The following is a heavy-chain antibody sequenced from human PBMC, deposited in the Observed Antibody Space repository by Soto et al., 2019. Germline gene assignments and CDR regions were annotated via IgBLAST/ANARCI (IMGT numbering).Heavy chain of an antibody. CDR3: AKAKNDYNWDNRPPFDY. Sequence: WGSLRLSCSASGFTFSSYAMTWFRQAPGKGLEWVSLISANDVGTYYAESVKTRFTISTDQSRNTVYLQMDSLRAGDTAIYYCAKAKNDYNWDNRPPFDYWGQGTLVTVSS. J-gene: IGHJ4*02. CDR1: GFTFSSYA. D-gene: IGHD1-20*01. CDR2: ISANDVGT. V-gene: IGHV3-23*01.